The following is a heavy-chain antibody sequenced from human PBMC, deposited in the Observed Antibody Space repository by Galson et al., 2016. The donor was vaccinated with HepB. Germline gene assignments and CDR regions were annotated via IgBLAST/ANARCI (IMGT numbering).Heavy chain of an antibody. Sequence: TLSLTCTVSGGSISSGYYYWSWIRQLPGKGLEWIGYISYSGSTDYNPSLQSRVTISADTSKNQLSLMLGSVTVADTAVYFCARDHCTGGVCYSSPWYYGMDVRGQGTTVTV. D-gene: IGHD2-8*02. CDR2: ISYSGST. J-gene: IGHJ6*02. V-gene: IGHV4-31*03. CDR3: ARDHCTGGVCYSSPWYYGMDV. CDR1: GGSISSGYYY.